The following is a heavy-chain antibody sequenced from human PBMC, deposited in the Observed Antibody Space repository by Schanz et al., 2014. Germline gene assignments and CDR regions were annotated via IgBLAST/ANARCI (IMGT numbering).Heavy chain of an antibody. CDR2: ISYDGSNK. J-gene: IGHJ4*02. CDR3: ARELLESPLFDY. V-gene: IGHV3-30*04. CDR1: GFTFSSYA. D-gene: IGHD1-1*01. Sequence: QVQLVESGGGVVQPGRSLRLSCAASGFTFSSYAMHWVRQAPGKGLEWGAVISYDGSNKYYADSVKGRFTISRDNSKNTLYLQMNSLRAEDTAVYYCARELLESPLFDYWGQGTLVTVSS.